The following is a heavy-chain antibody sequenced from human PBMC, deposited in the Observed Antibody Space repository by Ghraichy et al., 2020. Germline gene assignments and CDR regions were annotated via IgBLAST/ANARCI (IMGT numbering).Heavy chain of an antibody. CDR1: GFTFDNYA. J-gene: IGHJ4*02. CDR2: ISWNSVSM. D-gene: IGHD6-13*01. Sequence: GGSRRLSCAASGFTFDNYAMHWVRQVPGKGLEWVSSISWNSVSMGYAGSVKGRFIISRDNAKKSLFLQMNSLRAEDTALYYCAKDIGSTWMFDYWGQGTLVTVSS. CDR3: AKDIGSTWMFDY. V-gene: IGHV3-9*01.